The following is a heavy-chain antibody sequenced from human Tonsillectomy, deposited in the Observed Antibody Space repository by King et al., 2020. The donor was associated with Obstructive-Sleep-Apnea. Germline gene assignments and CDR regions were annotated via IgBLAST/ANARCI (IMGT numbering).Heavy chain of an antibody. CDR2: IYYSGST. Sequence: QLQESGPGLVKPSETLSLTCPVSGGSISSSSYYWGWIRQPPGKGLEWIGSIYYSGSTYYNPSLKSRVTISVDTSKNQLSLKLISVTAADTAMYYCARDRGDGKGFDFWGQGTLVTVSS. D-gene: IGHD2-21*02. CDR3: ARDRGDGKGFDF. CDR1: GGSISSSSYY. J-gene: IGHJ4*02. V-gene: IGHV4-39*07.